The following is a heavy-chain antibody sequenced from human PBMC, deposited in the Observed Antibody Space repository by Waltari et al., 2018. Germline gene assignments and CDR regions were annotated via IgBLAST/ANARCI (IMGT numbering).Heavy chain of an antibody. D-gene: IGHD3-9*01. J-gene: IGHJ5*02. Sequence: EVQLVESGGGLIQPGGSLRLSCAASGFTVSSNYMSWVRQAPGKGLEWVSVIYGGGSTYYADSVKGRFTISRDNSKNTLYLQMNSLRAEDTAVYYCARISYRGYDILTGHRGWFDPWGQGTLVTVSS. CDR3: ARISYRGYDILTGHRGWFDP. CDR2: IYGGGST. V-gene: IGHV3-53*01. CDR1: GFTVSSNY.